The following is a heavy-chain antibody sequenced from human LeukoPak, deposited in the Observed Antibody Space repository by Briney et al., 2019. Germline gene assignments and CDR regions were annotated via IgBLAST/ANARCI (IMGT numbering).Heavy chain of an antibody. CDR1: GYTFTNNY. V-gene: IGHV1-18*04. CDR3: ARDDSSSWLLFDP. Sequence: ASVTVSCKASGYTFTNNYLHWVRQAPGQGLEWMGWISAYNGNTNYAQKLQGRVTMTTDTSTSTAYMELRSLRSDDTAVYYCARDDSSSWLLFDPWGQGTLVTVSS. D-gene: IGHD6-13*01. CDR2: ISAYNGNT. J-gene: IGHJ5*02.